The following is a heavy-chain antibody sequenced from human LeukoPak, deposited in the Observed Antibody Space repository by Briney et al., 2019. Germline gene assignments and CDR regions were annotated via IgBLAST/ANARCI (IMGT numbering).Heavy chain of an antibody. V-gene: IGHV1-2*06. J-gene: IGHJ4*02. CDR3: ARAKQWLHYDY. D-gene: IGHD6-19*01. CDR2: INPNSGGT. Sequence: EASVKVSCKASGYIFADYYMHWMRQAPGQGLEWMGRINPNSGGTNYAQKFQGRVTMTSDTSISTAYMELSRLRSDDTAVYYCARAKQWLHYDYWGQGTLVTVSS. CDR1: GYIFADYY.